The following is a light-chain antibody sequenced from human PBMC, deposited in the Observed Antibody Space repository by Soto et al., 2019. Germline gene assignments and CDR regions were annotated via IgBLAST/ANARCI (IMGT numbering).Light chain of an antibody. CDR3: QQYDNLVT. CDR1: QGIRND. J-gene: IGKJ4*01. V-gene: IGKV1-33*01. CDR2: AAS. Sequence: IQMTHSPPALSSSVLYRVTITCRASQGIRNDLGWYQQKPGKAPNLLIYAASNLETGVPSRFSGSGSGTDFTFTISSLQPEDIATYYCQQYDNLVTFGGGTKVDIK.